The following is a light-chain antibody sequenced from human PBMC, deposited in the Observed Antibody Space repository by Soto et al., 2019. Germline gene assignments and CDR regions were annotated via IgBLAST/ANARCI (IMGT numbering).Light chain of an antibody. CDR3: SSYAGSPHVV. CDR1: SSDVGGYNY. CDR2: EVS. J-gene: IGLJ2*01. Sequence: QSALTQPPSASGSPGQSVTISCTGTSSDVGGYNYVSWYQQHPGKAPKLMIYEVSKRPSGVPDRFSGSKSGNTASLTVSGLQAEDEADYYCSSYAGSPHVVFGGGNKLTVL. V-gene: IGLV2-8*01.